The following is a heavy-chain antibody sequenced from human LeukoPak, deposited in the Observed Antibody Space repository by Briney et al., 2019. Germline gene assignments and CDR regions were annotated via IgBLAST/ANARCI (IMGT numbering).Heavy chain of an antibody. J-gene: IGHJ4*02. V-gene: IGHV4-59*01. CDR3: ARDRWLGY. CDR2: IYYSGST. CDR1: GGSISSYF. Sequence: SETLSLTCTVSGGSISSYFWSWVRQPPGKGLEWIGYIYYSGSTNYNPSLKSRVTISVDTSKNQFSQKLASVTTADTAVYYCARDRWLGYWGQGTLVTVSS. D-gene: IGHD5-12*01.